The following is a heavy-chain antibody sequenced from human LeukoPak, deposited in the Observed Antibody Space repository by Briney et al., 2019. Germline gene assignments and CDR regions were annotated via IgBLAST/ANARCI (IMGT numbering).Heavy chain of an antibody. Sequence: QVQLLESGPGLVKPSQTLSLTCTVSGYSISSGYYWTWIRQPPGKGLEWIGEINHSGSTNYNPSLKSRVTISVDTSKNQFSLKLNSVTAADTAVYYCAAVQVQEHYWGQGALVTVSS. CDR3: AAVQVQEHY. J-gene: IGHJ4*02. CDR1: GYSISSGYY. V-gene: IGHV4-38-2*02. CDR2: INHSGST.